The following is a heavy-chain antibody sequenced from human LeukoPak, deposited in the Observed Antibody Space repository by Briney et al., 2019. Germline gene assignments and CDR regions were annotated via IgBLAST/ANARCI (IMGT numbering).Heavy chain of an antibody. V-gene: IGHV3-23*01. CDR3: ANLVAGTFWFDP. CDR1: GFTFSSYA. Sequence: GGSLRLSCAASGFTFSSYAMRWVRQAPGKGLEWVSAISGSGGSTYYADSVKGRFTISRDNSKNTLYLQMNSVRAEDTDVYYCANLVAGTFWFDPWGQGTLVTVSS. D-gene: IGHD6-19*01. CDR2: ISGSGGST. J-gene: IGHJ5*02.